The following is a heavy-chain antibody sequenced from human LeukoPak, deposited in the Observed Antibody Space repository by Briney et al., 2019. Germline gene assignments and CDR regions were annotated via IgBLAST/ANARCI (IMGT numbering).Heavy chain of an antibody. V-gene: IGHV4-59*12. J-gene: IGHJ4*02. CDR1: GDSIRGYY. D-gene: IGHD6-13*01. Sequence: PSETLSLTCSVSGDSIRGYYWSWIRQPPGKGLEWIGYIYYSGSTNYNPSLKSRVTISVDTSKNQFSLKLSSVTAADTAVYYCTCHIAAAGTFDYWGQGTLVTVSS. CDR2: IYYSGST. CDR3: TCHIAAAGTFDY.